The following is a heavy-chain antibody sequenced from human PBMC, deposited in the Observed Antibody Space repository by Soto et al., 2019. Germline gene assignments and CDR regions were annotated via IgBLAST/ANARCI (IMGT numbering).Heavy chain of an antibody. J-gene: IGHJ2*01. Sequence: QLQESGPGLVKPSQTLSLTCSVSGGSINNNDYYWSWIRQTPGKGLEGIGYGYYSGSSDYIPCLKSRLSMSIDKSKNQFHLKLNSVTAADTATYYCARMSYFYDKWYFDLWGRGTLVTVSS. D-gene: IGHD3-22*01. V-gene: IGHV4-30-4*01. CDR3: ARMSYFYDKWYFDL. CDR2: GYYSGSS. CDR1: GGSINNNDYY.